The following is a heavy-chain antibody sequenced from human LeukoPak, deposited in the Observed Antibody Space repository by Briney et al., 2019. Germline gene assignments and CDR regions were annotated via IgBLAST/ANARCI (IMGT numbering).Heavy chain of an antibody. Sequence: PSQTLSLTCTVSGGSISSGSYYWSWIRQPAGKGLEWIGRIYTGGSTNYNPSLKSRVTISVDTSKNQFSLKLSSVTAADTAVYYCARYPIAVAGTNIDYWGQGTLVTVSS. V-gene: IGHV4-61*02. CDR3: ARYPIAVAGTNIDY. CDR1: GGSISSGSYY. D-gene: IGHD6-19*01. J-gene: IGHJ4*02. CDR2: IYTGGST.